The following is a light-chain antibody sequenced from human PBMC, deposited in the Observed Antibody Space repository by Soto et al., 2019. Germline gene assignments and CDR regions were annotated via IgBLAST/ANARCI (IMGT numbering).Light chain of an antibody. CDR3: QQYNSWYT. CDR1: QSISSL. V-gene: IGKV1-5*03. CDR2: KAS. J-gene: IGKJ2*01. Sequence: DVQMTQSPSTLSASVGDRVTITCRASQSISSLLAWYQQKPGKAPKLLIYKASSLESGVPSKFSGSGSGTEFTLTISSLQPDDLATYYCQQYNSWYTFGQGTKLEIK.